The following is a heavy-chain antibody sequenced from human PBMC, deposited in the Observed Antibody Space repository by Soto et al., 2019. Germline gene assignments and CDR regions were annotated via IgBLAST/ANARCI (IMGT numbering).Heavy chain of an antibody. CDR2: INAANGNT. V-gene: IGHV1-3*05. J-gene: IGHJ4*02. Sequence: QVQLVQSGAEEKEPGASVKLSCKASGYTFTSYTMHWVRQAPGQRLEWMGWINAANGNTKYSQNFQGRVTITRDTSASTAYMELNTLRSEDTAVYYCARRDSGTYWSLDHWGQGTLVTVSS. CDR3: ARRDSGTYWSLDH. D-gene: IGHD1-26*01. CDR1: GYTFTSYT.